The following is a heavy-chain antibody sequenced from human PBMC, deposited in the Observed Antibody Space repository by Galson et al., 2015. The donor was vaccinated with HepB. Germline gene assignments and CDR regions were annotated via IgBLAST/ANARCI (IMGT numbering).Heavy chain of an antibody. D-gene: IGHD6-13*01. J-gene: IGHJ6*02. CDR1: GGTFSSYA. V-gene: IGHV1-69*10. Sequence: SVKVSCKTSGGTFSSYAISWVRQAPGQGLEWMGGIIPIFGIANYAQKFQGRVTITADKSTSTAYMELSSLRSEDTAVYYCARDRRLEQPYYGMDVWGQGTTVTVSS. CDR3: ARDRRLEQPYYGMDV. CDR2: IIPIFGIA.